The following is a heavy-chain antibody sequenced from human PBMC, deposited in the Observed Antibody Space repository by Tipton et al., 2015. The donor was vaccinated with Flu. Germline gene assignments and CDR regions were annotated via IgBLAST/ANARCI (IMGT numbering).Heavy chain of an antibody. D-gene: IGHD6-6*01. CDR2: INPNSGGT. J-gene: IGHJ3*02. Sequence: QLVQSGAEVKKPGASVKVSCKASGYTFTGYYMHWVRQAPGQGLEWMGWINPNSGGTNYAQKFQGWVTMTRDTSISTAYMELSRLRSDDTAVYYCARESIAARPFAFDIWGQGTMVTVSS. CDR1: GYTFTGYY. V-gene: IGHV1-2*04. CDR3: ARESIAARPFAFDI.